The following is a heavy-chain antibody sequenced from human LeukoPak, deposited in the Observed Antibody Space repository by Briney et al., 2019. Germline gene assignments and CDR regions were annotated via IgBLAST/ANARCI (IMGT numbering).Heavy chain of an antibody. V-gene: IGHV3-48*02. J-gene: IGHJ3*02. D-gene: IGHD4-23*01. CDR1: GFTFSRYS. CDR2: ISSSSSTI. Sequence: GGSLRLSCAASGFTFSRYSMNWVRQAPGKGLEWVSYISSSSSTIDYADSVKGRFSISRDNAKNSLYLQMKSQRDEDTAVYYCAREDGGKADIWGQGTMVTVSS. CDR3: AREDGGKADI.